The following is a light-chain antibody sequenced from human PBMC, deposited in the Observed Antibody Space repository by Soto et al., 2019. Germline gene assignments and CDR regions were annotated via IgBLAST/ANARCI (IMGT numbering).Light chain of an antibody. V-gene: IGKV3D-15*01. CDR1: QSVNIN. J-gene: IGKJ4*01. CDR3: QQYKDWSPLT. CDR2: GAS. Sequence: EIVMTQSPVTLSASPGERVTLSCRASQSVNINLAWYQQRHGQAPRVLIYGASNRASGIPDQFSGSGSGTDFTLTISSLVPDDFAIYFCQQYKDWSPLTFGGGTRVEIK.